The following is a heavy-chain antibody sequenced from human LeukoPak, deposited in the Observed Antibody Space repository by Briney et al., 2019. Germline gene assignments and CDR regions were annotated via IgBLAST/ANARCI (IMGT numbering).Heavy chain of an antibody. CDR2: IYSSGTT. J-gene: IGHJ4*02. V-gene: IGHV4-39*07. D-gene: IGHD1-26*01. CDR3: ARDPFRSSFDS. CDR1: GGSISSSSYY. Sequence: SETLSLTCTVSGGSISSSSYYWGWIRQPPGKGLEWIGRIYSSGTTHYNPSLKSRVTMSVDTSKNQFSLRLRSVTAADTAVYYCARDPFRSSFDSWGQGTLVTVSS.